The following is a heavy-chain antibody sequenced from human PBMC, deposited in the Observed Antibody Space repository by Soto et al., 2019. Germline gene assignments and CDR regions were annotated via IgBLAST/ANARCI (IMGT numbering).Heavy chain of an antibody. CDR1: GGSNSSGDYY. D-gene: IGHD3-22*01. J-gene: IGHJ2*01. Sequence: SETLSLICTVFGGSNSSGDYYWSWIREIPRKGLEWIGYICYSGSTYYTASLKSRVTISVATSKNQFSLKLSCGTAADTAVYYWARRCSYYYDSSGYDWGWYFELWGRGTLVTVSS. CDR2: ICYSGST. V-gene: IGHV4-30-4*01. CDR3: ARRCSYYYDSSGYDWGWYFEL.